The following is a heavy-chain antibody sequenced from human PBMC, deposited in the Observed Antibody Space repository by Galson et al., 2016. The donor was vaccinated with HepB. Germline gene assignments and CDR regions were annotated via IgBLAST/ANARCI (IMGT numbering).Heavy chain of an antibody. V-gene: IGHV3-53*01. CDR3: SKGSSPSHYDAFDI. J-gene: IGHJ3*02. D-gene: IGHD6-6*01. Sequence: SLRLSCAASGFTVSSHYMGWVRQAPGKGLEWVSIIYPGGETHYADSLKGRFTISRDNSKNTLYLQMNYLRAEDTALYYWSKGSSPSHYDAFDIWGQGTMVTVSS. CDR2: IYPGGET. CDR1: GFTVSSHY.